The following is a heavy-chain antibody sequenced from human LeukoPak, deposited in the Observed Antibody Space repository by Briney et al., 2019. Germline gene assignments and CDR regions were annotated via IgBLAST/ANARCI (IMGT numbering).Heavy chain of an antibody. CDR2: IWADGSDR. V-gene: IGHV3-33*01. CDR1: GFTFSSHA. D-gene: IGHD6-19*01. Sequence: GRSLGLSCAASGFTFSSHAMHWVRQAPGEGLDWVAFIWADGSDREYADSVKGRFTISRDNSKKTMYLQMNSLRVEDTAVYYCARDPPGSGWALDYWGQGTLVTVSS. J-gene: IGHJ4*02. CDR3: ARDPPGSGWALDY.